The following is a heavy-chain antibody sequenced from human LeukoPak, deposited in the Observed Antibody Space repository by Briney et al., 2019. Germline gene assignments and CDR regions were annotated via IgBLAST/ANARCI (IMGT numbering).Heavy chain of an antibody. V-gene: IGHV4-39*07. CDR1: GGSISSSSYY. CDR3: ARLRGWYTRYFDY. D-gene: IGHD1-1*01. Sequence: PSETLSLTCTVSGGSISSSSYYWGWIRQPPGKGLEWIGSIYYSGSTNYNPSLKSRVTISVDTSKNQFSLKLSSVTAADTAVYYCARLRGWYTRYFDYWGQGTLVTVSS. J-gene: IGHJ4*02. CDR2: IYYSGST.